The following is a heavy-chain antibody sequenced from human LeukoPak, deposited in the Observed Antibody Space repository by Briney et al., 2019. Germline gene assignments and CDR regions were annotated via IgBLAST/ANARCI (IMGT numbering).Heavy chain of an antibody. J-gene: IGHJ4*02. CDR3: ARGDSGRGFDY. V-gene: IGHV4-59*01. Sequence: SETLSLTCTVSGGSISSYYWSWIRQPPGKGLEWIGYIYYSGSTNYNPPLKSRVTISVDTSKNQFSLKLSSVTAADTAVYYCARGDSGRGFDYWGREPWSPSPQ. CDR1: GGSISSYY. CDR2: IYYSGST. D-gene: IGHD3-10*01.